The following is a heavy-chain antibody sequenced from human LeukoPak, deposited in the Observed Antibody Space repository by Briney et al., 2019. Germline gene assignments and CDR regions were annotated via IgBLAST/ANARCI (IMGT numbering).Heavy chain of an antibody. CDR1: GFTFSSYE. D-gene: IGHD5-12*01. J-gene: IGHJ4*02. Sequence: QPGGSLRLSCAASGFTFSSYEMNWVCQAPGKGLEWVSYISSSGSTIYYADSVKGRFTISRDNAKNSLYLQMNSLRAEDTALYYCARDGSGYDYPHYDYWGQGTLVTVSS. V-gene: IGHV3-48*03. CDR2: ISSSGSTI. CDR3: ARDGSGYDYPHYDY.